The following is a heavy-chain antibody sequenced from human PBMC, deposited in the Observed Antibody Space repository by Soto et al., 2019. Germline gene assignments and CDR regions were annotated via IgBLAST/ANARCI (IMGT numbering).Heavy chain of an antibody. CDR2: ISYDGSNK. J-gene: IGHJ3*02. D-gene: IGHD3-22*01. CDR1: GFTFSSYG. Sequence: VQLVESGGGVVQPGRSLRLSCAASGFTFSSYGMHWVRQAPGKGLEWVAVISYDGSNKYYADSVKGRFTISRDNSKNTLYLQMNSLRAEDTAVYYCAKNYDSSGYLLMDAFDIWGQGTMVTVSS. CDR3: AKNYDSSGYLLMDAFDI. V-gene: IGHV3-30*18.